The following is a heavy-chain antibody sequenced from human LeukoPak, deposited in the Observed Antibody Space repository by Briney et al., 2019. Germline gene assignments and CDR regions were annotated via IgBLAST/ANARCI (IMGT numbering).Heavy chain of an antibody. V-gene: IGHV4-34*01. Sequence: GSLRLSCAASGFTFSSYAMHWVRQAPGKGLEWIGEINHSGSTNYNPSLKSRVTISVDTSKNQFSLKLSSVTAADTAVYYCARETDYGDYLPYFDYWGQGTLVTVSS. CDR2: INHSGST. CDR3: ARETDYGDYLPYFDY. D-gene: IGHD4-17*01. CDR1: GFTFSSYA. J-gene: IGHJ4*02.